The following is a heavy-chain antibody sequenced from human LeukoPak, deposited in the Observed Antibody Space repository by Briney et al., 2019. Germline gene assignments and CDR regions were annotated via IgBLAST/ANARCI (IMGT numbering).Heavy chain of an antibody. CDR3: AKDLLPRYSGSY. Sequence: GSLRLSCAASGFTFTSYWMSWVRQAPGKGLEWVAFIRYDGSNKYYADSVKGRFTISRDNSKNTLYLQMNSLRAEDTAVYYCAKDLLPRYSGSYWGQGTLVTVSS. CDR2: IRYDGSNK. V-gene: IGHV3-30*02. J-gene: IGHJ4*02. D-gene: IGHD1-26*01. CDR1: GFTFTSYW.